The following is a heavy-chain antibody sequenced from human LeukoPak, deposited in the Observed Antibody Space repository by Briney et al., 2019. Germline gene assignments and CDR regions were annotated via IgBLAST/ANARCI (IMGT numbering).Heavy chain of an antibody. D-gene: IGHD5-12*01. V-gene: IGHV4-61*02. CDR3: ARDQYSGNYWFDP. J-gene: IGHJ5*02. CDR2: INTSGST. Sequence: PSETLSLTCTVSGGSISSGSYYWSWIRQPAGKGLEWIGRINTSGSTNYNPSLKSRVIISVATSKNQFSLKLSSVTAADTAVYYCARDQYSGNYWFDPWGQGTLVTVSS. CDR1: GGSISSGSYY.